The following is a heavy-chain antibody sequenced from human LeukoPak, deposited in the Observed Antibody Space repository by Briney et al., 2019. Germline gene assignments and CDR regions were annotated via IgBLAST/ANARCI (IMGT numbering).Heavy chain of an antibody. CDR1: GYTLTELS. V-gene: IGHV1-24*01. CDR2: FDPEDGET. CDR3: ATDLVLDGDYYFDY. J-gene: IGHJ4*02. Sequence: SVKVSCKVSGYTLTELSMHWVRQAPGKGLEWMGGFDPEDGETIYAQKFQGRVTMTEDTSTDTAYMELSRLRSEDTAVYFCATDLVLDGDYYFDYWGQGTLVTISS. D-gene: IGHD4-17*01.